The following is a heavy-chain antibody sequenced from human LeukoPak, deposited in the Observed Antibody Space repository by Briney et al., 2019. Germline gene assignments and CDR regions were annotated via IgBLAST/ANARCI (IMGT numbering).Heavy chain of an antibody. D-gene: IGHD6-13*01. CDR3: ARNVSSSWYGEGYYFDY. Sequence: GGSLRLSCAASGFTFSSYWMSWVRQAPGKGLEWVANIKQDGSEKYYVDSVKGRFTISRDNAKNSLYLQMNSLRAEDTAVYYCARNVSSSWYGEGYYFDYWGQGTLVTVSS. J-gene: IGHJ4*02. CDR1: GFTFSSYW. V-gene: IGHV3-7*01. CDR2: IKQDGSEK.